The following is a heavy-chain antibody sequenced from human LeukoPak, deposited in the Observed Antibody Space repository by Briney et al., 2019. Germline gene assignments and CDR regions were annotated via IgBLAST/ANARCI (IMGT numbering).Heavy chain of an antibody. CDR1: GFTFSSYW. V-gene: IGHV3-7*01. CDR2: IKQDGSEK. Sequence: GGSLRLSCAASGFTFSSYWMSWVRQAPGKGLEWVANIKQDGSEKYYVDSVKGRFTISRDNAKNSLYLQMNSLRAEDTAVYYCARDSAAAGRLDAFDIWGQGTMVTVSS. J-gene: IGHJ3*02. D-gene: IGHD6-13*01. CDR3: ARDSAAAGRLDAFDI.